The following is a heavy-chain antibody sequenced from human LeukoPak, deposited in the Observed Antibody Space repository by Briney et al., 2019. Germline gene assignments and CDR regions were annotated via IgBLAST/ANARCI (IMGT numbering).Heavy chain of an antibody. J-gene: IGHJ4*02. CDR1: GGSINSSSYY. V-gene: IGHV4-39*01. CDR2: IYYSGST. D-gene: IGHD6-6*01. Sequence: PSETLSLTCTVSGGSINSSSYYWGWIRQPPGKGLEWIGSIYYSGSTYYNPSLKSRVTISVDTSKNQFSLKLSSVTAADTAVSYCARRSIAAPSRTWYFDYWGQGTLVTVSS. CDR3: ARRSIAAPSRTWYFDY.